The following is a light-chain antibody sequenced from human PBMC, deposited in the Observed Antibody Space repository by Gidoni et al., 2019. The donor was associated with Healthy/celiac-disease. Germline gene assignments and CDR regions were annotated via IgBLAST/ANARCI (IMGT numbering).Light chain of an antibody. CDR2: FGS. J-gene: IGKJ4*01. V-gene: IGKV2-28*01. CDR1: QSLRHGKGYNY. Sequence: DIVMPQSPLYQHVTPGEPASMSCRSSQSLRHGKGYNYLDWYLQEPGQSPQLLIYFGSNRASGVPDRFSGSVSGTDFTLNISRLEAEDFATYYCLQSLRTPFTFGRGTKVEIK. CDR3: LQSLRTPFT.